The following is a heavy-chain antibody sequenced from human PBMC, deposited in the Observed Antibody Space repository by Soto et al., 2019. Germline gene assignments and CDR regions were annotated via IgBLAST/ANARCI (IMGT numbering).Heavy chain of an antibody. Sequence: PSSPLALTCTVSGGSVNSGGHYWSWILQHPGKGLEWIGYIYSTGTTYYNPSLESRVTMSVDTSKKQFSLKLSSVTPADTAVYYCANYVWGTYRSFHYWGQGTLVTVSS. CDR2: IYSTGTT. CDR1: GGSVNSGGHY. CDR3: ANYVWGTYRSFHY. D-gene: IGHD3-16*02. J-gene: IGHJ4*02. V-gene: IGHV4-31*03.